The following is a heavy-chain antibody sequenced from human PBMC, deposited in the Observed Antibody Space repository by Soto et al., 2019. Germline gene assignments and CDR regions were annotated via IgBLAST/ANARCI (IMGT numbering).Heavy chain of an antibody. CDR3: ARLGAYFQALDS. D-gene: IGHD3-16*01. Sequence: QVQLQESGPGLVKPSETLSLTCTVSNGSISPNYWSWIRQPPGKGLEWIGYIYFAGTTTYNPSLKSRVTISLDASKIRFSRRLTSVTAADTAVYYCARLGAYFQALDSWGQGTLVTVSS. J-gene: IGHJ4*02. V-gene: IGHV4-59*08. CDR1: NGSISPNY. CDR2: IYFAGTT.